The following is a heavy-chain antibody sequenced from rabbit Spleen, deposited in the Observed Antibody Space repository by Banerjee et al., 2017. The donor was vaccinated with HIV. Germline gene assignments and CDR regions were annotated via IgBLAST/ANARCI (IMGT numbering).Heavy chain of an antibody. CDR3: AKNGGMLDYNL. D-gene: IGHD6-1*01. Sequence: QSLEESGGGLVKPGASLKLSCKASGFTVSSVYWICWVRQAPGKGLEWIACIYAGSNGGTYYANWAKGRFTISKTSSTTVTLQMTSLTAADTATYFCAKNGGMLDYNLWGPGTLVTVS. V-gene: IGHV1S40*01. J-gene: IGHJ6*01. CDR2: IYAGSNGGT. CDR1: GFTVSSVYW.